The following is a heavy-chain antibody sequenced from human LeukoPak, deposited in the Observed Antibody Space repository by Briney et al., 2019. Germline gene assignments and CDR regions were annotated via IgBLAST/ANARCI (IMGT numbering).Heavy chain of an antibody. V-gene: IGHV1-2*02. CDR1: GYTFIEYH. J-gene: IGHJ4*02. CDR3: ARDRVGEAAPGVLDF. CDR2: INPSNGVT. Sequence: ASVKVSCKASGYTFIEYHLHWVRQAPGQGLEWMGWINPSNGVTNFAQTFRGRVALTRDTSIDTVYMDLTSLKFDDTAVYYCARDRVGEAAPGVLDFWGQGTLVSVSS. D-gene: IGHD2-8*01.